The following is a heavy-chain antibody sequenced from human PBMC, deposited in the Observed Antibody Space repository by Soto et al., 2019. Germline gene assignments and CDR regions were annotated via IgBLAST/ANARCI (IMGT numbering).Heavy chain of an antibody. J-gene: IGHJ4*02. CDR2: IIPIFGTA. CDR3: TRAPRGIIVAPDY. Sequence: RASVKVSCKASGGTFSSYAISWVRQAPGQGLEWMGGIIPIFGTANYAQKFQGRVTITADESTSTAYMELSSLRSEDTAVYYCTRAPRGIIVAPDYWGQGTLVTVSS. CDR1: GGTFSSYA. V-gene: IGHV1-69*13. D-gene: IGHD6-19*01.